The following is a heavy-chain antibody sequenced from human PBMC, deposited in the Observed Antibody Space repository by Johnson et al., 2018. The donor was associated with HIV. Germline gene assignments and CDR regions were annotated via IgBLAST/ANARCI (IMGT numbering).Heavy chain of an antibody. D-gene: IGHD6-6*01. CDR1: GFTFSDYY. CDR3: AKQLAGHDAFDI. V-gene: IGHV3-11*04. Sequence: QVQLVESGGGLAKAGGSLRLSCAASGFTFSDYYMSWIRQAPGKGLEWVSYISSSGSTIYYADSVKGRFTISRDNSKNTLYLQMNSLRAEDTAVYYCAKQLAGHDAFDIWGQGTMVTVSS. CDR2: ISSSGSTI. J-gene: IGHJ3*02.